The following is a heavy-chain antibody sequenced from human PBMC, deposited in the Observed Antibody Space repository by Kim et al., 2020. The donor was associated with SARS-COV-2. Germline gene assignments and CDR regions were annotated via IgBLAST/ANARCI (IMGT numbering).Heavy chain of an antibody. J-gene: IGHJ6*02. CDR3: AKQSLGRQLERLAAWAAALRSPPDVDYYYGMDV. CDR1: TFTFSSYA. D-gene: IGHD1-1*01. Sequence: GGSLRLSCAASTFTFSSYAMSWVRQAPGKGLEWVSAIGVSGGNTFYADSVKGRFTISRDNSKNTLYLQMNSLRAEDTAVYYCAKQSLGRQLERLAAWAAALRSPPDVDYYYGMDVWGQGTTVTVSS. V-gene: IGHV3-23*01. CDR2: IGVSGGNT.